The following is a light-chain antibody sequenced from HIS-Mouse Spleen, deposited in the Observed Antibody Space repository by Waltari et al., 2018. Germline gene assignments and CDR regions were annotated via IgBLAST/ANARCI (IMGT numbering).Light chain of an antibody. J-gene: IGLJ2*01. CDR3: QAWDSSTAV. V-gene: IGLV3-1*01. Sequence: SYVLTQPPSVSVAPGKTDSITCSGDKLGDKYACWYQQKPGQSPVLVIYHDSKRPSGIPERFSGSNSGNTATLTISGTQAMDEADYYCQAWDSSTAVFGGGTKLTVL. CDR1: KLGDKY. CDR2: HDS.